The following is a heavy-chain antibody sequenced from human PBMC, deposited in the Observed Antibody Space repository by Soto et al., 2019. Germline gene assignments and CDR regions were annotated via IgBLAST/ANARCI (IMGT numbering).Heavy chain of an antibody. J-gene: IGHJ4*02. D-gene: IGHD3-10*01. Sequence: PGAALKISCQGTGYRFSSSWIGWVRQKPGKGLEWLGNVYPGDSDVRYSPAYEDQVTISADNYINTAYLQLLNLKPSAPAIYYCTKAATIPLDSWGQGTRVTASS. CDR2: VYPGDSDV. CDR3: TKAATIPLDS. CDR1: GYRFSSSW. V-gene: IGHV5-51*01.